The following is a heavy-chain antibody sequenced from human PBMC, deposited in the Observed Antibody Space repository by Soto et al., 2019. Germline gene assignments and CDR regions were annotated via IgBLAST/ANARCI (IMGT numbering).Heavy chain of an antibody. CDR1: GGSVSGYY. Sequence: QVQLQESGPGLMKPSETLSLTCTVSGGSVSGYYWSWIRQPPGKGLEWIGYVYSSGSTNYNPSLKSRVTISVDTSKNQFSLKLTSVTAADTAVYYCARDRGNTRWGQGTLVTVSS. J-gene: IGHJ3*01. V-gene: IGHV4-59*02. CDR2: VYSSGST. CDR3: ARDRGNTR. D-gene: IGHD3-10*01.